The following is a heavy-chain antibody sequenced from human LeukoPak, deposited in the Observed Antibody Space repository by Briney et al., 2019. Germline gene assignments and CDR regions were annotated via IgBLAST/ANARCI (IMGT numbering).Heavy chain of an antibody. D-gene: IGHD1/OR15-1a*01. CDR2: INHSGST. Sequence: SETLSLTCAVYGGSFSGYYWSWIRQPPGKGLEWIGEINHSGSTNYNPSLKSRVTISVDTSKNQFSLKLSSVTAADTAVYYCARDGYGNNYMDVWGKGTTVTVSS. V-gene: IGHV4-34*01. CDR1: GGSFSGYY. CDR3: ARDGYGNNYMDV. J-gene: IGHJ6*03.